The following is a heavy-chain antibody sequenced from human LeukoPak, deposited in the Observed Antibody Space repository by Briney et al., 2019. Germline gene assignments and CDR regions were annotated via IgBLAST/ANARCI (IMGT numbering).Heavy chain of an antibody. V-gene: IGHV3-33*01. CDR2: IWYDGSNK. J-gene: IGHJ4*02. D-gene: IGHD6-19*01. Sequence: GGSLRLSCAASGFTFSSYGMHWVRQAPGKGLEWVAVIWYDGSNKYYADSVKGRFTIPRDNSKNTLYLQMNSLRAEDTAVYYCARDRRYSSGWYGVVLGYWGQGTLVTVSS. CDR3: ARDRRYSSGWYGVVLGY. CDR1: GFTFSSYG.